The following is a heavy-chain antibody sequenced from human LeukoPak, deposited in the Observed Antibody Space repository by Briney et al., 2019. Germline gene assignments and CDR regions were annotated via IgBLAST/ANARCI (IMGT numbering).Heavy chain of an antibody. CDR2: IKSKTYGGTT. J-gene: IGHJ5*02. CDR1: GFTFNNAW. Sequence: PGGSLRLSCAASGFTFNNAWMSWVRQAPGKGLEGSSRIKSKTYGGTTEYAAPVKGRFTISRDDSESTLFLQMDSLTTEDTAVYYCTRDHFACGQGTLVTVSS. D-gene: IGHD2/OR15-2a*01. CDR3: TRDHFA. V-gene: IGHV3-15*01.